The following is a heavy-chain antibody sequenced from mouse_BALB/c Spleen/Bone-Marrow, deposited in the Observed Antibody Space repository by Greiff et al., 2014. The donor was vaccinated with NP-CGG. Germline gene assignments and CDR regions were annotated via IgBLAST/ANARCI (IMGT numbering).Heavy chain of an antibody. D-gene: IGHD1-1*01. V-gene: IGHV5-17*02. CDR2: ISSDSSTI. J-gene: IGHJ4*01. CDR1: GFTFSSFG. CDR3: ARSNYVGYYAMDY. Sequence: VKLEESGGGLVQPGGSRKLSCAASGFTFSSFGIHWVRQAPEKGLEWVAYISSDSSTIYYADTVKGRFTISRDNPKNTLFLQTTSLRSEDTAMYYCARSNYVGYYAMDYWGQGTSVTVSS.